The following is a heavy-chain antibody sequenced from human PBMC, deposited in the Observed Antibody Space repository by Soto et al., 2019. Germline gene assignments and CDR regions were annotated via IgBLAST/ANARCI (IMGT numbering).Heavy chain of an antibody. Sequence: QVHLVQSGAEVKKPGASVKVSCKGSGYTFTTYSITWVRQAPGQGLEWMGWISAHNGNTNYAQKLQGRVTVTRDTSTSTAYMELRSLRSDDTAVYYCARGRYGDYWGQGARVTVSS. V-gene: IGHV1-18*01. CDR3: ARGRYGDY. CDR2: ISAHNGNT. J-gene: IGHJ4*02. CDR1: GYTFTTYS. D-gene: IGHD1-1*01.